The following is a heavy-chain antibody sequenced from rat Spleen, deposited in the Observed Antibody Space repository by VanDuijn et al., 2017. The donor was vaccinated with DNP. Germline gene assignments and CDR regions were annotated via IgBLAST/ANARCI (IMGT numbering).Heavy chain of an antibody. Sequence: EVQLVESGGGLVLPGRSMRLSCAASGFTFSNFPMAWVRQAPTKGLEWVATIYSGGGVTYYRDSVKGRFTISRDDTESTLYLQINSLRSEDPATYYCASPDYYDGSYPFFWGPGTMVTVSS. J-gene: IGHJ1*01. CDR2: IYSGGGVT. CDR3: ASPDYYDGSYPFF. V-gene: IGHV5-46*01. D-gene: IGHD1-12*02. CDR1: GFTFSNFP.